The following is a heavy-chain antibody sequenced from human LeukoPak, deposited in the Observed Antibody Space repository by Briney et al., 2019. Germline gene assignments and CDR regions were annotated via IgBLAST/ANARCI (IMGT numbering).Heavy chain of an antibody. Sequence: GGSLRLSCAASGFTFSSYSMNWVRQAPGKGLEWVSSISSSSSYIYYADSVKGRFTISRDNAKNSLYLQMNSLRAEDTAVYYCARDTRPDIVVVVANSGTYGMDVWGQGTTVTVSS. CDR2: ISSSSSYI. CDR3: ARDTRPDIVVVVANSGTYGMDV. V-gene: IGHV3-21*01. J-gene: IGHJ6*02. CDR1: GFTFSSYS. D-gene: IGHD2-15*01.